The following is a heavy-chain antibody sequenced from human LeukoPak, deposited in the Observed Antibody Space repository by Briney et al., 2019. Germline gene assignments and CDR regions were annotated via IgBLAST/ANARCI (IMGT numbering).Heavy chain of an antibody. D-gene: IGHD6-19*01. CDR1: GFTFSTYA. Sequence: GRSLRLSCAASGFTFSTYAMHWVRQVPGKGLEWVSSIWDDGSKKFYGDSVRGRFTISRDNSKRTLYLQMNSLRAEDTAVYYCARDPPGSGWAFEHWGQGTPVTVSP. CDR2: IWDDGSKK. CDR3: ARDPPGSGWAFEH. V-gene: IGHV3-33*01. J-gene: IGHJ4*02.